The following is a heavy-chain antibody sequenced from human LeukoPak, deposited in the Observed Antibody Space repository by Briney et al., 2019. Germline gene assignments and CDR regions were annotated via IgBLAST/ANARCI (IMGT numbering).Heavy chain of an antibody. Sequence: GASVKVSCKASGYTFTGYYMHWVRQAPGQGLEWMGWINPNSGGTNYAQKFQGRVTMTRDTSISTAYMELSRLRSDDTAVYYCARDYGGYYYYFDYWGQGTLVTVSP. V-gene: IGHV1-2*02. J-gene: IGHJ4*02. CDR1: GYTFTGYY. CDR3: ARDYGGYYYYFDY. D-gene: IGHD3-22*01. CDR2: INPNSGGT.